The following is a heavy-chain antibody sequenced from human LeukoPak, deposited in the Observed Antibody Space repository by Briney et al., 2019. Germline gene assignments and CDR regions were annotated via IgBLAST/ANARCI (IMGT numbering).Heavy chain of an antibody. CDR2: VNHSGST. J-gene: IGHJ4*02. Sequence: SETLSLTCAAYGGSFSGYYWSWIRQPPGKGLEWIGEVNHSGSTNYNPSLKSRVTISVDTSKNQFSLKLSSVTAADTAVYYCARGGGYCSGGSCYDDYWGQGTLVTVSS. D-gene: IGHD2-15*01. CDR3: ARGGGYCSGGSCYDDY. V-gene: IGHV4-34*01. CDR1: GGSFSGYY.